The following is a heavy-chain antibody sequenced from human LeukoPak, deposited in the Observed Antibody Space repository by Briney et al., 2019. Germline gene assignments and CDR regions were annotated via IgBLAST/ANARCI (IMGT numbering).Heavy chain of an antibody. D-gene: IGHD2-2*02. CDR3: AKFLEGYCSSTSCYTALDY. CDR1: GFTFSSYA. Sequence: GGSLRLSCAASGFTFSSYAMSWVRQAPGKGLEWVSALSGSGGSTYYADSVKGRFTISRDNSKNTLYLQMNSLRAEDTAVYYCAKFLEGYCSSTSCYTALDYWGQGTLVTVSS. V-gene: IGHV3-23*01. CDR2: LSGSGGST. J-gene: IGHJ4*02.